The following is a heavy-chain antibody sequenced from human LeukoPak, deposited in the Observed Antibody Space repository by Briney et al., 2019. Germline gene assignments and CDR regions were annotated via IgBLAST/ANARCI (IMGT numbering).Heavy chain of an antibody. CDR2: IYYSGST. Sequence: PSETLSLTCTVSGGSISSYYWSWIRQPRGKGLEWIGYIYYSGSTNYNPSLKSRVTISVDTSKNQFSLKLSSVTAADTAVYYCARGLAVAGPSGGDYYYYGMDVWGKGTTVTVSS. J-gene: IGHJ6*04. V-gene: IGHV4-59*01. D-gene: IGHD6-19*01. CDR3: ARGLAVAGPSGGDYYYYGMDV. CDR1: GGSISSYY.